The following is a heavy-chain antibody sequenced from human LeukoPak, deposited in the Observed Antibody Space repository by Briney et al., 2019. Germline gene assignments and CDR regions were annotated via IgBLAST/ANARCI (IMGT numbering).Heavy chain of an antibody. V-gene: IGHV3-7*01. D-gene: IGHD1-26*01. J-gene: IGHJ4*02. CDR3: ARDRKVGATTPQKY. CDR2: IKQDGSEN. Sequence: GGSLRLSCAASGFTFSSYWMSWVRQAPGRGLEWVANIKQDGSENYYVDCVKGRFTISRDNAKNSLYLQMNSLRAEDTAVYYCARDRKVGATTPQKYWGQGTLVTVSS. CDR1: GFTFSSYW.